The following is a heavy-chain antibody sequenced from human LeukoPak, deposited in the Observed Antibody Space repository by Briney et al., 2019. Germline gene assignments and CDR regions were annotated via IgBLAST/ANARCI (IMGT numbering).Heavy chain of an antibody. CDR1: GFTFEHYA. J-gene: IGHJ4*02. V-gene: IGHV3-23*03. Sequence: GGSLRLSCAASGFTFEHYAMHWVRQAPGKGLEWVSVIYSGGSTYYADSVKGRFTISRDNSKNTLYVQVNSLGTEDTTAYYCAKGSYYDSSGSFYFDYWGQGTLVTVSS. D-gene: IGHD3-22*01. CDR3: AKGSYYDSSGSFYFDY. CDR2: IYSGGST.